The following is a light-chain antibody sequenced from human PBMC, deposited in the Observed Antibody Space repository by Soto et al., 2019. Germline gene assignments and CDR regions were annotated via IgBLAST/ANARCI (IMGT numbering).Light chain of an antibody. Sequence: ALQLTQSPSSLSASVGDRVTITCRASQGISSALAWYQQKPGKAPKLLIYDASSLESGVPSRFSGSGSGTDFTLTISSLQPEDFATYYCQQFNSYPTFGQGTKVEIK. J-gene: IGKJ1*01. CDR3: QQFNSYPT. CDR1: QGISSA. V-gene: IGKV1-13*02. CDR2: DAS.